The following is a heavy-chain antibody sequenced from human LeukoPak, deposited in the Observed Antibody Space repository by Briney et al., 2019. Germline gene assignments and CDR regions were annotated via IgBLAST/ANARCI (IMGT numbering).Heavy chain of an antibody. D-gene: IGHD3-10*01. CDR3: AKIGGYMVRGVENWFDP. Sequence: PSETLSLTRTVSGGSISSNNYYWGWIRQPPGKGLEWFGSIDYSGSTNYNPSLKSRVTISVDTSKNQFSLKVTSVTAADTAVYYCAKIGGYMVRGVENWFDPWGQGTLVTVSS. CDR1: GGSISSNNYY. V-gene: IGHV4-39*01. J-gene: IGHJ5*02. CDR2: IDYSGST.